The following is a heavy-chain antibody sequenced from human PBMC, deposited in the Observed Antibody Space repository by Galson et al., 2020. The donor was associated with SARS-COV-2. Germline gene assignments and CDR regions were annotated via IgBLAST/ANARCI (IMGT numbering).Heavy chain of an antibody. CDR1: GGTFSSYA. D-gene: IGHD3-22*01. J-gene: IGHJ4*02. V-gene: IGHV1-69*01. CDR2: IIPIFGTA. Sequence: KISCKASGGTFSSYAISWVRQAPGQGLEWMGGIIPIFGTANYAQKFQGRVTITADESTSTAYMELSSLRSEDTAVYYCARVEGYYDSSGYYVDYWGQGTLVTVS. CDR3: ARVEGYYDSSGYYVDY.